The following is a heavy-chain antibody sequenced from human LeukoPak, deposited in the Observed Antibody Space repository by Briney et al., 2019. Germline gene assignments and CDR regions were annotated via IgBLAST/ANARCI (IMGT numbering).Heavy chain of an antibody. D-gene: IGHD3-10*01. CDR3: ARVAYYYGSGSYPFDY. J-gene: IGHJ4*02. CDR2: IIPIFGTA. CDR1: GGTFSSYA. Sequence: GASVKVSCKASGGTFSSYAISWVRQAPGHGLEWMGGIIPIFGTANYAQKFQGRVTITADESTSTAYMELSSLRSEDTAVYYCARVAYYYGSGSYPFDYWGQGTLVTVSS. V-gene: IGHV1-69*13.